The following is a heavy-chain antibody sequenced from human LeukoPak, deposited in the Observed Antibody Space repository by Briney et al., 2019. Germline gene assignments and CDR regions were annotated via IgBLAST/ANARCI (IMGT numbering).Heavy chain of an antibody. CDR3: AKCLLSSSWSAFDY. Sequence: PGGSLRLSCAASGFTFSSYWMSWVRQAPGKGLEWVANIKQDGSEKYYVDSVKGRFTISRDNAKNSLYLQMNSLRAEDTAVYYCAKCLLSSSWSAFDYWGQGILVTVSS. D-gene: IGHD6-13*01. J-gene: IGHJ4*02. CDR1: GFTFSSYW. V-gene: IGHV3-7*03. CDR2: IKQDGSEK.